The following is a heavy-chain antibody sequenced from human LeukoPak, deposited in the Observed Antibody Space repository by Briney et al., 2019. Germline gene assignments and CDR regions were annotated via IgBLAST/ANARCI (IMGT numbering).Heavy chain of an antibody. Sequence: PGGSPRLSCAASGFTFSSYSMNWVRQAPGKGLEWVSSISSGSSYIYYADSVKGRFTISRDNAKNSLYLQMNSLSAEDTAVYSCACTSGYDFSSYYYYYMDVWGKGTTVTVSS. CDR1: GFTFSSYS. J-gene: IGHJ6*03. CDR3: ACTSGYDFSSYYYYYMDV. CDR2: ISSGSSYI. V-gene: IGHV3-21*01. D-gene: IGHD5-12*01.